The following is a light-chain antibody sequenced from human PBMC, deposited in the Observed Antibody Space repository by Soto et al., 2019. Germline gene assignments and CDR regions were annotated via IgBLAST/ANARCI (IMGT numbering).Light chain of an antibody. CDR2: DVS. J-gene: IGLJ1*01. Sequence: QSALTQPASVSGSPGQSITISCTGTSSDVGAYNYVSWYQQHPGKAPKLMIYDVSNRPSGVSSRFSGSKSGNTASVTISGLQAEDEADYYCSSYTTPSSLVFGTGTKVTVL. CDR1: SSDVGAYNY. CDR3: SSYTTPSSLV. V-gene: IGLV2-14*01.